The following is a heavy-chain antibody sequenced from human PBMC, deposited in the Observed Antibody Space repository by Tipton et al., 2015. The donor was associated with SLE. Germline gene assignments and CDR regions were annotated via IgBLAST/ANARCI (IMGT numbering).Heavy chain of an antibody. V-gene: IGHV3-23*01. D-gene: IGHD2-21*01. J-gene: IGHJ2*01. CDR1: GLTFSSSA. CDR2: ISGRGGGT. CDR3: AKVGAYCGGDCYFGWYFDV. Sequence: GSLRLSCAVSGLTFSSSAMSWVRQAPGKGLEWVSGISGRGGGTYYADSVKGRFTISRDSSKNTLYLQMNSLRAEDTALYYCAKVGAYCGGDCYFGWYFDVWGRGTLVTVSS.